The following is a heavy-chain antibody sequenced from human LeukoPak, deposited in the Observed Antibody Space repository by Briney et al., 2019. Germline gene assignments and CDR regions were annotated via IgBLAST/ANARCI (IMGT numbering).Heavy chain of an antibody. Sequence: GGSLRLSCAASGFTVSSNYMSWVRQAPGKGLEWVSVINSGGITSYADSVKGRFTVSRDNSKNTLYLQMNSLRADDTAVYYCARLIYTYDSYFFDYWGQGTLATVSS. CDR2: INSGGIT. D-gene: IGHD5-18*01. J-gene: IGHJ4*02. CDR1: GFTVSSNY. V-gene: IGHV3-53*01. CDR3: ARLIYTYDSYFFDY.